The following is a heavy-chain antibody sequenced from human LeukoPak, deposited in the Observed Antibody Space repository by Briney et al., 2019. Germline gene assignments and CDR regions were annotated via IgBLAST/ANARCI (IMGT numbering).Heavy chain of an antibody. V-gene: IGHV1-2*02. Sequence: ASVKVSCKASGYTFTGYYMHWVRQAPGQGLEWMGWINPNSGGTNYVQEFQGRVTMTRDTSVTTAYMELSGLRSDDTAVYYCAREGRDFGPHKLAGFDCWGQGTLVTVSS. CDR2: INPNSGGT. J-gene: IGHJ4*02. CDR3: AREGRDFGPHKLAGFDC. CDR1: GYTFTGYY. D-gene: IGHD1-1*01.